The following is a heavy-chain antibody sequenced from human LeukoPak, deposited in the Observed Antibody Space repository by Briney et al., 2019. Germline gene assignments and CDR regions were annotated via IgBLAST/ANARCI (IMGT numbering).Heavy chain of an antibody. D-gene: IGHD3-22*01. J-gene: IGHJ6*02. Sequence: PGGSLRLSCAASGFTFSSYAMHWVRQAPGKGLEWVAVISYDGSNKYYADSVKGRFTISRDNSKNTLYLQMNSLRAEDTAVYYCARDGHYDSSGYYDYYYYGMDVWGQGTTVTVPS. CDR2: ISYDGSNK. CDR3: ARDGHYDSSGYYDYYYYGMDV. CDR1: GFTFSSYA. V-gene: IGHV3-30-3*01.